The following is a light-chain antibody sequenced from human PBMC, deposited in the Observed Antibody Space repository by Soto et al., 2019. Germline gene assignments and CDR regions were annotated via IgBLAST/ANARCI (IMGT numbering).Light chain of an antibody. Sequence: QSALTQPASVSGSPGQSITISCTGTSSDVGGYNYVSWYQQHPGKAPKLMIYDVSNRPSGVSNRFSGSKSGNTASLTISGLQAEDEADYYCSSYTSSSTSVVFGGWTKRTFL. CDR3: SSYTSSSTSVV. CDR1: SSDVGGYNY. CDR2: DVS. J-gene: IGLJ2*01. V-gene: IGLV2-14*01.